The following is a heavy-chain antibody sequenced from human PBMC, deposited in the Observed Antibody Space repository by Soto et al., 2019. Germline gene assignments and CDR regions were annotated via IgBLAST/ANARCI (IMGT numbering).Heavy chain of an antibody. J-gene: IGHJ1*01. D-gene: IGHD2-15*01. Sequence: SETLSLTCAVYGGSFSGYYWSWIRQPPGKGLEWIGEINHGGSTNYNPSLKSRVTISVDTSKNQFSLKLSSVTAADTAVYYCARGSGYRSGGSCYGNAEYFQHWGQGTLVTVSS. V-gene: IGHV4-34*01. CDR1: GGSFSGYY. CDR3: ARGSGYRSGGSCYGNAEYFQH. CDR2: INHGGST.